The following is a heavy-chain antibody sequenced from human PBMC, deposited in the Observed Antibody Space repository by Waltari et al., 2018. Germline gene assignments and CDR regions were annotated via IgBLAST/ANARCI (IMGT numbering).Heavy chain of an antibody. CDR1: GFTVSSNY. CDR2: IDSGGST. CDR3: ASPLWFPKATRAFDI. D-gene: IGHD3-10*01. V-gene: IGHV3-53*01. J-gene: IGHJ3*02. Sequence: EVQLVESGGGLIQPGGSLRLSCAASGFTVSSNYMSWVRQAQGKGLEWVLVIDSGGSTYYADSGKGRFTISRDNSKNTRYLQMNSLRAEDTAVYFCASPLWFPKATRAFDIWGQGTMVTVSS.